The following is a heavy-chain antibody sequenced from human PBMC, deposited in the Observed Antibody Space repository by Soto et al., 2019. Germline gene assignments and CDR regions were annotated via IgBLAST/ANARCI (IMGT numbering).Heavy chain of an antibody. V-gene: IGHV4-34*01. D-gene: IGHD2-2*01. CDR2: INHSGST. CDR3: ARGALYCSSTSCYLIRSRYYYGMDV. CDR1: GGSFSGYY. Sequence: LSLTCAVYGGSFSGYYWSWIRQPPGKGLEWIGEINHSGSTNYNPSLKSRVTISVDTSKNQFSLKLSSVTAADTAVYYCARGALYCSSTSCYLIRSRYYYGMDVWGQGTTVTVSS. J-gene: IGHJ6*02.